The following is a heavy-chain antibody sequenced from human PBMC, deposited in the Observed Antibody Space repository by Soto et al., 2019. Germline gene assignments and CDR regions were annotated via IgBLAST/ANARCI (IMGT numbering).Heavy chain of an antibody. D-gene: IGHD6-6*01. Sequence: QITLKESGPTLLKPTQTLTLTCTFSGFSLRSLGMALGWIRQPPGRALEWVALIYWDDEERYSPSLQSRLTITKDTSKNHVVLTMTTMDPVDTATYYCARRYDSSFDFWGQGIPVTVSS. CDR3: ARRYDSSFDF. CDR1: GFSLRSLGMA. J-gene: IGHJ4*02. CDR2: IYWDDEE. V-gene: IGHV2-5*02.